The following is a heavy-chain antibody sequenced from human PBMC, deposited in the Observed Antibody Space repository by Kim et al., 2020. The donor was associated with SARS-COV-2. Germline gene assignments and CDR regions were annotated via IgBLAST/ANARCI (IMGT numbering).Heavy chain of an antibody. CDR1: GFTFSSYA. Sequence: GGSLRLSCAASGFTFSSYAMHWVRQAPGKGLEWVAVISYDGSNKYYADSVKGRFTISRDNSKNTLYLQMNSLRAEDTAVYYCARDRIGILWFGEFYYYGMDVWGQGTTVTVSS. CDR3: ARDRIGILWFGEFYYYGMDV. J-gene: IGHJ6*02. V-gene: IGHV3-30*04. CDR2: ISYDGSNK. D-gene: IGHD3-10*01.